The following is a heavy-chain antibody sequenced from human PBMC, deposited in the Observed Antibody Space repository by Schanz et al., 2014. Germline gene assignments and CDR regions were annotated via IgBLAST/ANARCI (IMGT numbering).Heavy chain of an antibody. J-gene: IGHJ4*02. V-gene: IGHV3-23*04. CDR2: ISASGGDT. Sequence: EVQLVESGGGLVQPGGSLRLSCSASGFTFSIYAMHWVRQAPGKGLEWLSVISASGGDTYYADSVKGRFTISRDNSKNSLYLQMNSLRAEDTAVYYCARIGGSVFDYWAQGTLVTVSS. CDR1: GFTFSIYA. CDR3: ARIGGSVFDY. D-gene: IGHD3-10*01.